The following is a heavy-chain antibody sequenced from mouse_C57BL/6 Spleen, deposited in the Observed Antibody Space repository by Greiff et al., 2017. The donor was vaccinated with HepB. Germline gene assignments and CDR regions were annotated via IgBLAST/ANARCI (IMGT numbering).Heavy chain of an antibody. Sequence: QLQQSGPELVKPGASVKIPCKASGYTFTDYNMDWVKQSHGKSLEWIGDINPNNGGTIYNQKFKGKATLTVDKSSSTAYMELRSLTSEDTAVYYCARGGLRRGYYAMDYWGQGTSVTVSS. CDR1: GYTFTDYN. V-gene: IGHV1-18*01. CDR2: INPNNGGT. J-gene: IGHJ4*01. CDR3: ARGGLRRGYYAMDY. D-gene: IGHD2-4*01.